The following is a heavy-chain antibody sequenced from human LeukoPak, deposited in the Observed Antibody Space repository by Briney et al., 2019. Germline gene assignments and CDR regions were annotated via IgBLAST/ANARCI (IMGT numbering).Heavy chain of an antibody. D-gene: IGHD1-26*01. CDR1: GFTFSSYG. V-gene: IGHV3-30*18. CDR2: ISYDGSKK. J-gene: IGHJ6*02. CDR3: AKDQGGASQDYYYYAMDV. Sequence: GGSLRLSCAASGFTFSSYGMHWVRQAPGKGLEWVAVISYDGSKKNYADSVKGRSTIARDNSQNTLFLQMNGLRAEDTAVYYCAKDQGGASQDYYYYAMDVWGQGTTVTVSS.